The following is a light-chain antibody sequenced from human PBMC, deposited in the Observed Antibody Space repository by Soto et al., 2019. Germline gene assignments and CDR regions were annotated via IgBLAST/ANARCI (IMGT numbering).Light chain of an antibody. Sequence: QSVLTQPPSVSAAPGQKVTISCSGSSSNIGAGYDVHWYQQLPGTAPKLLIYGDTNRPSGVPDRFSGSKSATSASLAITGLQAEDEADYYCQSYESSPSGYVFGTGTKVTVL. CDR2: GDT. J-gene: IGLJ1*01. V-gene: IGLV1-40*01. CDR3: QSYESSPSGYV. CDR1: SSNIGAGYD.